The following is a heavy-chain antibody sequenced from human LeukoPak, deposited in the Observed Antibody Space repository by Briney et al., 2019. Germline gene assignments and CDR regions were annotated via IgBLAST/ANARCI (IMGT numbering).Heavy chain of an antibody. CDR1: GFTFSSYT. J-gene: IGHJ4*02. Sequence: PGGSLRLSCAASGFTFSSYTMNWVRQAPGKGLEWVSSILSSGSSKYYADSVEGRFTISRDNAKNSLYLQMNSLRAEDTAVYYCAKESGLAVAGTENFDYWGQGTLVTVSS. D-gene: IGHD6-19*01. CDR3: AKESGLAVAGTENFDY. V-gene: IGHV3-21*04. CDR2: ILSSGSSK.